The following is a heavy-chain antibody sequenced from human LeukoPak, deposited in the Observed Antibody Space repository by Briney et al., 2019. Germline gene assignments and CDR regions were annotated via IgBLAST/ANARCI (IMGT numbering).Heavy chain of an antibody. J-gene: IGHJ4*02. V-gene: IGHV3-48*02. Sequence: GGSLRLSCAASGFTFSDYTMNWVHQAPGKGLECISYISRSSDTIYYADSVKGRFTISRDNAKNSVYLQMNSLRDEDTAVYYCARGSSAPDYWGQGTLVTVSS. CDR3: ARGSSAPDY. CDR1: GFTFSDYT. CDR2: ISRSSDTI. D-gene: IGHD6-25*01.